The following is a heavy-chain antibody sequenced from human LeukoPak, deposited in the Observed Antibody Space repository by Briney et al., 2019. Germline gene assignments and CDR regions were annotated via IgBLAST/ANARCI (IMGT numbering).Heavy chain of an antibody. CDR3: ARYGDYVKAFDI. CDR2: INPNSGGT. V-gene: IGHV1-2*06. Sequence: ASVKVSCKASGYTFTGYYMHWVRQAPGQGLEWMGRINPNSGGTNYAQKFQGRVTMTRDTSISTAYMELSSLRSEDTAVYYRARYGDYVKAFDIWGQGTMVTVSS. D-gene: IGHD4-17*01. J-gene: IGHJ3*02. CDR1: GYTFTGYY.